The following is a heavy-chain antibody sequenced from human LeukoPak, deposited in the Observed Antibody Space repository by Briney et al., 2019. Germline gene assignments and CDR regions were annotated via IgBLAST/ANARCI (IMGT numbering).Heavy chain of an antibody. CDR3: ATSIAVAGLGNAFDI. CDR2: FDPEDGET. CDR1: GYTLTELS. Sequence: GASVKVSCKVSGYTLTELSMHWVRQAPGKGLEWMGGFDPEDGETIYAHKFQGRVTMTEDTSTDTAYMELSSLRSEDTAVYYCATSIAVAGLGNAFDIWGQGTMVTVSS. D-gene: IGHD6-19*01. V-gene: IGHV1-24*01. J-gene: IGHJ3*02.